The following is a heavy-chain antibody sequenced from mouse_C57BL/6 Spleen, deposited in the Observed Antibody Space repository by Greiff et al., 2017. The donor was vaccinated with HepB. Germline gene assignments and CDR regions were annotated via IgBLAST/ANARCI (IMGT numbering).Heavy chain of an antibody. V-gene: IGHV1-85*01. D-gene: IGHD1-1*01. CDR2: IYPRDGST. CDR3: ARYPADYYGSTYWYFDV. CDR1: GYTFTSYD. Sequence: QVQLQQSGPELVKPGASVKLSCKASGYTFTSYDINWVKQRPGQGLEWIGWIYPRDGSTKYNEKFKGKATLTVDTSSSTAYMELHSLTSEDSAVYFCARYPADYYGSTYWYFDVWGTGTTVTVSS. J-gene: IGHJ1*03.